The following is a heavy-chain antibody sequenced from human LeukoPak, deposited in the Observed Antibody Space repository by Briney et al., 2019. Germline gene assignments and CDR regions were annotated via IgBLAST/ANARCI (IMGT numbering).Heavy chain of an antibody. D-gene: IGHD3-10*01. Sequence: PSETLSLTCTVSGGSISSSSYYWGWIRQPPGKGLEWIGSIYYSGSTYYNPSLKSRVTISVDTSKNQFSLKLSSVTAADTAVYYCASHRGPVLLWFGESWGAFDIWGQGTMVTVSS. CDR1: GGSISSSSYY. CDR3: ASHRGPVLLWFGESWGAFDI. J-gene: IGHJ3*02. V-gene: IGHV4-39*01. CDR2: IYYSGST.